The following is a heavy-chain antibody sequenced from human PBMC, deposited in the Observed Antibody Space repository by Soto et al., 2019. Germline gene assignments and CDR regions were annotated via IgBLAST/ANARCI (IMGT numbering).Heavy chain of an antibody. CDR1: GGSLCSGAFY. V-gene: IGHV4-31*03. Sequence: TLSLTFTVSGGSLCSGAFYWSWLRLLPGKGLEWIGYIYDDGTTYYNPSLKSRLTISVDTSNIQFSLKLTSATAADTAMYFCARVEYCDESYFDFWGPGTLVTVSS. CDR2: IYDDGTT. CDR3: ARVEYCDESYFDF. J-gene: IGHJ4*02. D-gene: IGHD4-17*01.